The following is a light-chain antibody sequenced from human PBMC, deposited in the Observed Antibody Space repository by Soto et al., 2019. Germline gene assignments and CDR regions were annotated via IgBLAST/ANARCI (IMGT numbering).Light chain of an antibody. CDR1: QSISSY. Sequence: DIQMTQSPSSLAASLGDRVTITCRASQSISSYLNWYQQKPGKAPKLLIYAASSLQSGVPSRFSGSGSGTDFTLTISRPEHEDFAVYYCQQYGRSRPMTFGQGTRLEIK. CDR3: QQYGRSRPMT. J-gene: IGKJ5*01. CDR2: AAS. V-gene: IGKV1-39*01.